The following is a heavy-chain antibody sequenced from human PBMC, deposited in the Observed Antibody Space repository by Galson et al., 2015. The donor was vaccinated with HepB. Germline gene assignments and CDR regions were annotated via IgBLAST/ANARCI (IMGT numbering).Heavy chain of an antibody. CDR1: GYTFTSYA. Sequence: SVKVSCKASGYTFTSYAMHWVRQAPGQRLEWMGWINAGNGNTKYSQKFQGRVTMTRDTSTSTAYMELSSLRSEDTAVYYCANSRNPPGGYSGHTGPLGVWGQGTTVTVSS. CDR3: ANSRNPPGGYSGHTGPLGV. D-gene: IGHD5-12*01. V-gene: IGHV1-3*01. J-gene: IGHJ6*02. CDR2: INAGNGNT.